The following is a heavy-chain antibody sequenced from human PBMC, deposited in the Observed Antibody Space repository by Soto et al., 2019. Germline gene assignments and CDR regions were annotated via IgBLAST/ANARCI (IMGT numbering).Heavy chain of an antibody. V-gene: IGHV4-39*01. CDR1: GGSISSSSYY. CDR3: ARALVVVAAIVY. J-gene: IGHJ4*02. CDR2: IYYSGST. D-gene: IGHD2-15*01. Sequence: SETLSLTCTVSGGSISSSSYYWGWIRQPPGKGLEWIGSIYYSGSTYYNPSLKSRVTISVDTSKNQLSLKLSSVTAADTAVYYCARALVVVAAIVYWGQGTLVTVSS.